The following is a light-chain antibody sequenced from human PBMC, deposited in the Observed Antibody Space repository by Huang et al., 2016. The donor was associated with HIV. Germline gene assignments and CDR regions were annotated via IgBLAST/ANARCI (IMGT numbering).Light chain of an antibody. Sequence: DIQMTQSPSSLSAAVGNRVTITCRASQGISNSLAWYQQKPGKATKLLLYAASRLKSGVPARFSGSGSGTDYTLTISSLQPEDFATYYCQQYYSTPPITFGQGTRLEIK. CDR1: QGISNS. V-gene: IGKV1-NL1*01. CDR2: AAS. J-gene: IGKJ5*01. CDR3: QQYYSTPPIT.